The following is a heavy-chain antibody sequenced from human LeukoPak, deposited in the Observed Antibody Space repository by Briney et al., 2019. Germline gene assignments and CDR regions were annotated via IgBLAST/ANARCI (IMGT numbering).Heavy chain of an antibody. J-gene: IGHJ4*02. CDR2: IYSGGST. D-gene: IGHD6-19*01. CDR3: ARVPSGWYVTY. CDR1: GFTLSSNY. Sequence: GGSLRLSCAASGFTLSSNYMSWVRQAPGKGLEWVSVIYSGGSTYYADSVKGRFTISRDNSKNTLYPQMNSLRAEDTAVYYCARVPSGWYVTYWGQGTLVTVSS. V-gene: IGHV3-66*02.